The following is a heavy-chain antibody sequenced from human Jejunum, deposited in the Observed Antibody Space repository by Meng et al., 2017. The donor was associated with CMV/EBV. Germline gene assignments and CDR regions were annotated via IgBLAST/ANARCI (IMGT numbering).Heavy chain of an antibody. Sequence: VSNGSFNLYYWSWIRQSPGKGLEWIGYISYKGDTNYNPPLKSRAAISIDTTKEHFSLRLTSVTAADTAVYYCARTHVIPNGNYMFDYWGQGALVTVSS. J-gene: IGHJ4*02. CDR1: NGSFNLYY. CDR2: ISYKGDT. V-gene: IGHV4-59*08. CDR3: ARTHVIPNGNYMFDY. D-gene: IGHD1-7*01.